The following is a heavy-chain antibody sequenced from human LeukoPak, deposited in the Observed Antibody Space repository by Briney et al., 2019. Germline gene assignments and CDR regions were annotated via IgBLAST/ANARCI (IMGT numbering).Heavy chain of an antibody. CDR1: GFTFSSYS. D-gene: IGHD6-13*01. CDR3: ARELSSSAIYYGMDV. J-gene: IGHJ6*02. V-gene: IGHV3-21*01. CDR2: ISSSSSYI. Sequence: GGSLRLSCAASGFTFSSYSMNWVRQAPGKGLEWVSSISSSSSYIYYADSVKGRFTISRDNAKNSLYLQMNSLRAEDTAVYYCARELSSSAIYYGMDVWGQGTTVTVSS.